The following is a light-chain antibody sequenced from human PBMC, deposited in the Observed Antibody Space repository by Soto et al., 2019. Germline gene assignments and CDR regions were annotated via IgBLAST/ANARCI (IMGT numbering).Light chain of an antibody. CDR1: QHISDY. V-gene: IGKV1-39*01. CDR3: QQSYSAPQT. Sequence: DIQMTQSPSSLSASVGDRVTITCRASQHISDYINWYQQKPEKAPKLLIYAQSNLQSGVPSRFSGSRSGTAVSLTITSLQVEDFATYYCQQSYSAPQTFGQGTKVEVK. CDR2: AQS. J-gene: IGKJ1*01.